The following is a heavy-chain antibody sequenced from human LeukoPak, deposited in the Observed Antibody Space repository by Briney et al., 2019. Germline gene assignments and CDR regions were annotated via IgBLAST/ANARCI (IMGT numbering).Heavy chain of an antibody. CDR1: GFTLSGYW. Sequence: GGSLRLSCAGSGFTLSGYWMHWVRQAPGKGLVWVSRIDSDGTMITHADSVKGRFTISRDNAKNMLYLQMNILRVEDTAVYYCARDYNWAFDYWGQGALVTVSS. D-gene: IGHD1-20*01. CDR3: ARDYNWAFDY. CDR2: IDSDGTMI. J-gene: IGHJ4*02. V-gene: IGHV3-74*01.